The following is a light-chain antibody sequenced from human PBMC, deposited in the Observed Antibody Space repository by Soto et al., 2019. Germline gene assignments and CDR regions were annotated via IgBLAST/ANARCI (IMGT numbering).Light chain of an antibody. CDR3: SSYTSSSTGGL. CDR1: SSDVGGYDH. CDR2: EVS. V-gene: IGLV2-14*01. J-gene: IGLJ2*01. Sequence: QPVLTQPASVSGSPGQSITISCSGTSSDVGGYDHVSWYQHHPGEAPKLMIYEVSYRPSGVSTRFSGSKSGNTASLTISGLQAEDEADYYCSSYTSSSTGGLFGGGTQLTVL.